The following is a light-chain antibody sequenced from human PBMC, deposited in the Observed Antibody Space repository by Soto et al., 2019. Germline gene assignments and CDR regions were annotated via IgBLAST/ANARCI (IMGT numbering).Light chain of an antibody. J-gene: IGLJ3*02. V-gene: IGLV1-40*01. CDR3: QSYDSSLSGSV. Sequence: QAVVTQPPSVSGAPGQRVSISCTGSTSNIGAGYDVHWYQQVPGTAPKLLIFGKSNRPSGVPDRFSDSKSGTSASLVITGLQAEDEADYYCQSYDSSLSGSVFGGGTKLTVL. CDR1: TSNIGAGYD. CDR2: GKS.